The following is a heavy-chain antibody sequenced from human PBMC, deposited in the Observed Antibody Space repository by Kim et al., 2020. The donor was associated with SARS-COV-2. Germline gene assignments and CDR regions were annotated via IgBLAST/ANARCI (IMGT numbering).Heavy chain of an antibody. D-gene: IGHD3-16*01. Sequence: GGSLRLSCVASGFPFSKYWMHWVRQSPGKGLVWLSRINSDMSSANYADSVKGRFTTSRDNAKNTLYLHMNSMRAEDTAIYYCERRGDYSWGSYDYGMDVWGQGTTVTVSS. V-gene: IGHV3-74*01. CDR2: INSDMSSA. CDR3: ERRGDYSWGSYDYGMDV. CDR1: GFPFSKYW. J-gene: IGHJ6*02.